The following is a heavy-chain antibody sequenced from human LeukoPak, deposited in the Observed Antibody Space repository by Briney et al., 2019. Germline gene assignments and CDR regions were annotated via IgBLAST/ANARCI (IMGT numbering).Heavy chain of an antibody. CDR3: ARNPLVLNWYFDL. CDR1: GASISSSRSF. CDR2: IFSGGNT. J-gene: IGHJ2*01. Sequence: SSETLSLTCTVSGASISSSRSFWGWIRQPPGKGLEWIVSIFSGGNTYYNPSLNSRVSISIDTSKNQFSLRLSSVTAADTAVYYCARNPLVLNWYFDLWGRGTLVTVSS. V-gene: IGHV4-39*07.